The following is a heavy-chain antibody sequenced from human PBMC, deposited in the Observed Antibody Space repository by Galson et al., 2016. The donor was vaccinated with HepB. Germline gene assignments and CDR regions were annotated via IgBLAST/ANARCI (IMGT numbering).Heavy chain of an antibody. J-gene: IGHJ4*02. CDR1: GGSISTAGYY. CDR2: IYYSGSA. CDR3: ARLVVGDYYDF. Sequence: TLSLTCSVSGGSISTAGYYWSWIRQHPGKGLEWIGCIYYSGSAYYNPSLKSRLTISVDTSKNQFSLRLSSVTAADTAVYFCARLVVGDYYDFWGQGTPVTVSS. D-gene: IGHD2-15*01. V-gene: IGHV4-31*03.